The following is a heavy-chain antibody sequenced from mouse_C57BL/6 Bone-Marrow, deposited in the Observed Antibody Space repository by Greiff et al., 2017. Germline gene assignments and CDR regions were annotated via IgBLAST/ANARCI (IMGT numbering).Heavy chain of an antibody. D-gene: IGHD1-1*01. J-gene: IGHJ4*01. Sequence: VKLQQSGPGLVAPSQSLSITCTVSGFSLTSYAISWVRQPPGKGLEWLGVIWTGGGTNYNSALKSRLSISKDNSKSQVFLKMNSLQTDDTARYYCARNLGLLLRPYYYAMDYWGQGTSVTVSS. CDR2: IWTGGGT. CDR3: ARNLGLLLRPYYYAMDY. V-gene: IGHV2-9-1*01. CDR1: GFSLTSYA.